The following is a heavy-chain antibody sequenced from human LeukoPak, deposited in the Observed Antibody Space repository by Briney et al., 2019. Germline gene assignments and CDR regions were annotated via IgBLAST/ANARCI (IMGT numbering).Heavy chain of an antibody. CDR3: ARDHAVDGLVFDY. V-gene: IGHV3-7*01. J-gene: IGHJ4*02. D-gene: IGHD6-19*01. Sequence: PSETLSLTCAVYGGSFSGYYWSWVRQAPGKGLEWVASIKQDGSEKYYVDSVKGRFSISRDNAKNSLHLQMNSLRAEDTAVYYCARDHAVDGLVFDYWGQGILVTVSS. CDR1: GGSFSGYY. CDR2: IKQDGSEK.